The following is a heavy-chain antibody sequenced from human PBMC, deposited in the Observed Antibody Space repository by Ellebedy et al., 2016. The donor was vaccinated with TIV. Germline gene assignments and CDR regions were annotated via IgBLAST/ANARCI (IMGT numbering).Heavy chain of an antibody. Sequence: PGGSLRLSCAASGFTVSSNSMSWARQAPGKGLDWVSFIYSGGSTYYADSVKGRFTISRDNAKNSLYLQMNSLRAEDTAVYYCAKSFTANWFDPWGQGTLVTVSS. J-gene: IGHJ5*02. V-gene: IGHV3-53*01. CDR2: IYSGGST. CDR3: AKSFTANWFDP. CDR1: GFTVSSNS.